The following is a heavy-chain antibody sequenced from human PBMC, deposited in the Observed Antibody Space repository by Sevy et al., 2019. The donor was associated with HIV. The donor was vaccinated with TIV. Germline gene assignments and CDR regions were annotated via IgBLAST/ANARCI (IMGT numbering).Heavy chain of an antibody. CDR1: GGSISSYY. V-gene: IGHV4-59*01. D-gene: IGHD3-10*01. CDR3: AREGYGSGSDAFDI. CDR2: IYYSGST. Sequence: SETLSLTCTVSGGSISSYYWSWIRQPPGKGLEWIGYIYYSGSTNYNPSLKSRVTISVDTSKNQFSLKLSSVTAADTVVYYCAREGYGSGSDAFDIWGQGTMVTVSS. J-gene: IGHJ3*02.